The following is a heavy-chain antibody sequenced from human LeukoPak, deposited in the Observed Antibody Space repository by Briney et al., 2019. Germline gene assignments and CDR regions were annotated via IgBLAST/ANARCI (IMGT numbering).Heavy chain of an antibody. CDR1: GFTFSRHW. Sequence: GGSLGLSCVASGFTFSRHWMTWVRQAPGKGLEWLANINPDGGDKFYVDSVKGRFTMSRDNDWNILYLQMDSLRADDTAVYYCARLKGTTSVFDYWGQGTLVTVSS. CDR3: ARLKGTTSVFDY. J-gene: IGHJ4*02. D-gene: IGHD4-17*01. V-gene: IGHV3-7*03. CDR2: INPDGGDK.